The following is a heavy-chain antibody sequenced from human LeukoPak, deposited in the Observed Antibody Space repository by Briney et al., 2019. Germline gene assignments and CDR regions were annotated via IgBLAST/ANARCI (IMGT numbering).Heavy chain of an antibody. CDR1: GFTFSDYY. CDR3: ARVTPREVVAATPPFYGMDV. J-gene: IGHJ6*02. V-gene: IGHV3-11*05. D-gene: IGHD2-15*01. CDR2: ISSSSSYT. Sequence: PGGSLRLSCAASGFTFSDYYMSWIRQAPGKGLEWVSYISSSSSYTNYADSVKGRFTISRDNAKNSLYLQMNSLRAEDTAVYYRARVTPREVVAATPPFYGMDVWGQGTTVTVSS.